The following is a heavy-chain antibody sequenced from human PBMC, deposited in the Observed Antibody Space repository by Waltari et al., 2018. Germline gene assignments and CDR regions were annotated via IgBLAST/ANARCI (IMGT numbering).Heavy chain of an antibody. CDR2: IIPIFGTA. CDR3: AIGRIGYCSSTSCYTMNY. CDR1: GGTFSSYA. V-gene: IGHV1-69*13. Sequence: AEVKKPGSSVKVSCKASGGTFSSYAISWVRQAPGQGLEWMGGIIPIFGTANYAQKFQGRVTITADESTSTAYMELSSLRSEDTAVYYCAIGRIGYCSSTSCYTMNYWGQGTLVTVSS. D-gene: IGHD2-2*02. J-gene: IGHJ4*02.